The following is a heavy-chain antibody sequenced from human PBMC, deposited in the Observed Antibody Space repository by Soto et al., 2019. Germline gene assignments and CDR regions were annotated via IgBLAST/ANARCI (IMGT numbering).Heavy chain of an antibody. Sequence: QVQLVQSGTEVRKPGASVKLSCKASGYSFTNNAIHWVRQAPGHRLEWMGWINTGNGNTKYSQNFQGRLSITRDTSASTGYMELSSLRSEDTAVYYCARDRWYNWNDASDLWGQGTLVTVSS. V-gene: IGHV1-3*04. D-gene: IGHD1-1*01. CDR3: ARDRWYNWNDASDL. CDR1: GYSFTNNA. CDR2: INTGNGNT. J-gene: IGHJ5*02.